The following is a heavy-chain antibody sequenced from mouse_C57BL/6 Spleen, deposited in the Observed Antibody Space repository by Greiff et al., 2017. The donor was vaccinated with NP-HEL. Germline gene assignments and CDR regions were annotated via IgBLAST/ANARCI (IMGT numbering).Heavy chain of an antibody. J-gene: IGHJ4*01. CDR3: ARSDYDYGYYAMDY. D-gene: IGHD2-4*01. CDR2: ISSGSSTI. Sequence: EVQLVESGGGLVKPGGSLKLSCAASGFTFSDYGMHWVRQAPEKGLEWVAYISSGSSTIYYADTVKGRFTFSSDNAKNTLFLQMTSLRSEDTAMYYCARSDYDYGYYAMDYWGQGTSVTVSS. V-gene: IGHV5-17*01. CDR1: GFTFSDYG.